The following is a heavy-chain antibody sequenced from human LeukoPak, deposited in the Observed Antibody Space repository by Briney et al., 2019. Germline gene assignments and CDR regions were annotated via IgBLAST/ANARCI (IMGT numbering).Heavy chain of an antibody. CDR2: FDPEDGET. CDR3: ATDGDRYGYELDY. Sequence: ASVTVSCTVSGYTLTELSMHWVRQAPGKGLEWMGGFDPEDGETINAQKFQGRVTMTEDTSTDTAYMELSSLRSEDTAVYYCATDGDRYGYELDYWGQGTLVTVSS. V-gene: IGHV1-24*01. CDR1: GYTLTELS. D-gene: IGHD5-18*01. J-gene: IGHJ4*02.